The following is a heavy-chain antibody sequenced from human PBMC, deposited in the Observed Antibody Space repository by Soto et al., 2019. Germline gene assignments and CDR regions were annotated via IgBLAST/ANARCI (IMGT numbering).Heavy chain of an antibody. V-gene: IGHV3-23*01. CDR1: GLIFSNYA. Sequence: GGSLRLSCAASGLIFSNYAMTWVRQAPGKGLEWVSTISGNGGETFYADSVEGRFTISRDNSENTVYLQMNGLRAEDTAVYYCTKGGHASFYDFWGQGTLVTVSS. CDR2: ISGNGGET. D-gene: IGHD3-3*01. J-gene: IGHJ4*02. CDR3: TKGGHASFYDF.